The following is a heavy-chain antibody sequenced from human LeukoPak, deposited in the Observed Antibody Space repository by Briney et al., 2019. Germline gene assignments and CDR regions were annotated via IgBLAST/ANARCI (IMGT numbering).Heavy chain of an antibody. CDR2: IYHSGST. D-gene: IGHD1-26*01. V-gene: IGHV4-39*01. CDR3: ARTTRVGANYYYYYMDV. CDR1: GGSISSYY. J-gene: IGHJ6*03. Sequence: SETLSLTCTVSGGSISSYYWGWIRQPPGKGLEWIGSIYHSGSTYYNPSLKSRVTISVDTSKNQFSLKLSSVTAADTAVYYCARTTRVGANYYYYYMDVWGKGTTVTISS.